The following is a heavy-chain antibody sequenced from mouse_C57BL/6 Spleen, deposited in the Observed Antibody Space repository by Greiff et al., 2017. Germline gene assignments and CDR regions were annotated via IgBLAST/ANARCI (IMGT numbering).Heavy chain of an antibody. CDR3: ASDPCYGSSPEWFAY. D-gene: IGHD1-1*01. V-gene: IGHV5-4*03. CDR1: GFTFSSYA. CDR2: ISDGGSYT. J-gene: IGHJ3*01. Sequence: EVKLMESGGGLVKPGGSLKLSCAASGFTFSSYAMSWVRQTPEQRLEWVATISDGGSYTYYPDNVKGGFTISRDNAKNNLYLQMSHLKSEDTARYYCASDPCYGSSPEWFAYWGQGTPVTVSA.